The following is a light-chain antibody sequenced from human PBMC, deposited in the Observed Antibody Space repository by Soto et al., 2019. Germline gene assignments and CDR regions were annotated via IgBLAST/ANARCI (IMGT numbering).Light chain of an antibody. J-gene: IGKJ5*01. CDR3: QQRSNWPPIT. V-gene: IGKV3-11*01. CDR2: LTS. CDR1: QAVNTR. Sequence: EIVLTQSPATLSAFPGDRVTLSCRASQAVNTRLAWYQHKPGQAPRLLIYLTSNRAAGVPSRFSAWGSETDFTLTISDVQPEDFAVYYCQQRSNWPPITFGQGTRLEIK.